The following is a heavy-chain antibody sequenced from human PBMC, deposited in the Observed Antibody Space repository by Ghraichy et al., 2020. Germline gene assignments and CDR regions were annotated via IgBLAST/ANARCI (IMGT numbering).Heavy chain of an antibody. CDR3: ARGRPNCSSTSCYLNWFDP. CDR1: GGSFSGYY. V-gene: IGHV4-34*01. Sequence: SQTLSLTCAVYGGSFSGYYWSWIRQPPGKGLEWIGEINHSGSTNYNPSLKSRVTISVNTSKNQFSLKLSSVTAADTAVYYCARGRPNCSSTSCYLNWFDPWGQGTLVTVSS. CDR2: INHSGST. J-gene: IGHJ5*02. D-gene: IGHD2-2*01.